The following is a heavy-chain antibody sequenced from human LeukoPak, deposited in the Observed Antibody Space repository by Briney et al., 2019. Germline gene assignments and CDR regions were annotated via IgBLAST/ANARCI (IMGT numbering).Heavy chain of an antibody. D-gene: IGHD5-18*01. Sequence: GASVKVSCKASGYTFTGYYMHWVRQAPGQGLEWMGWINHNSGGANYAQKFQGRVTLTRDTSISTAYMELSGLRSDDTAVYYCARGSGIQLWLLDYWGQGTLVTVSS. J-gene: IGHJ4*02. CDR2: INHNSGGA. CDR3: ARGSGIQLWLLDY. CDR1: GYTFTGYY. V-gene: IGHV1-2*02.